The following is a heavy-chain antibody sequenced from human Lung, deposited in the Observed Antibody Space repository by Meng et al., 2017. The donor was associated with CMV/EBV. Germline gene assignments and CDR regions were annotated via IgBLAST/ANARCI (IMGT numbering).Heavy chain of an antibody. D-gene: IGHD2-2*01. V-gene: IGHV4-34*01. J-gene: IGHJ6*02. CDR3: ARLGYCSSTSCYPGNYYYGMDV. CDR1: GGSFSGYY. CDR2: INHSGST. Sequence: SQXXSLTXAVYGGSFSGYYWSWIRQPPGKGLEWIGEINHSGSTNYNPSLKSRVTISVDTSKNQFSLKLSSVTAADTAVYYCARLGYCSSTSCYPGNYYYGMDVWXQGTXVPVSS.